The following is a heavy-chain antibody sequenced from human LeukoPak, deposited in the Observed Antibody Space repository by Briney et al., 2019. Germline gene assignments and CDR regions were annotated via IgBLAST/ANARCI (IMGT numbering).Heavy chain of an antibody. CDR2: ISSSGSTI. CDR3: ASRGNFWSGYPFDY. V-gene: IGHV3-11*01. D-gene: IGHD3-3*01. J-gene: IGHJ4*02. Sequence: GGSLRLSCAASGFTFSDYYMSWIRQAPGKGLEWVSYISSSGSTIYYADSVKGRFTISRDNAKNSLYLQMNSLRAEDTAVYYYASRGNFWSGYPFDYWGQGTLVTVSS. CDR1: GFTFSDYY.